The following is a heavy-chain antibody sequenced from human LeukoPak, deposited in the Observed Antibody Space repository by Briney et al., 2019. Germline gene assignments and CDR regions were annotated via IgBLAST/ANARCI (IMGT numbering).Heavy chain of an antibody. J-gene: IGHJ6*02. CDR3: ARDYDFWSGYYTGLLPTTGYGMDV. Sequence: GGSLRLSCAASGFTFSSYAMHWVRQAPGKGLEWVAVISYDGSNKYYADSVKGRFTISRDNSKNTLYLQMNSLRAEDTAVYYCARDYDFWSGYYTGLLPTTGYGMDVWGQGTTVTVSS. V-gene: IGHV3-30-3*01. CDR2: ISYDGSNK. CDR1: GFTFSSYA. D-gene: IGHD3-3*01.